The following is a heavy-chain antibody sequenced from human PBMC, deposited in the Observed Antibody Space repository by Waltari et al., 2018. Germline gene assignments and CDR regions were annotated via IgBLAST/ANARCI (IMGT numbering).Heavy chain of an antibody. CDR1: GFTFDDYA. Sequence: EVQLVESGGGLVQPGRSLRLSCAASGFTFDDYAMHWVRPAPGKGLEWVSGISWNSVRIGYADSVKGRFTISRDNAKNSLYLQMNSLRAEDTALYYCAKAPMVRGVIAHFDYWGQGTLVTVSS. J-gene: IGHJ4*02. D-gene: IGHD3-10*01. V-gene: IGHV3-9*01. CDR2: ISWNSVRI. CDR3: AKAPMVRGVIAHFDY.